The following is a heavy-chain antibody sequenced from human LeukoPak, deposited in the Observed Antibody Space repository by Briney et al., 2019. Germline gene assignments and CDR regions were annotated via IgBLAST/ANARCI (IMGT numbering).Heavy chain of an antibody. CDR3: ASYDFWSGSNRFDY. CDR1: GGSISSYY. D-gene: IGHD3-3*01. V-gene: IGHV4-59*01. Sequence: PSETLSLTCTVSGGSISSYYWSWIRQPPGKGLEWIGYIYYSGSTNYNPSLKSRVTISVDTSKNQFSLKLSSVTAADTAVCYCASYDFWSGSNRFDYWGQGTLVTVSS. CDR2: IYYSGST. J-gene: IGHJ4*02.